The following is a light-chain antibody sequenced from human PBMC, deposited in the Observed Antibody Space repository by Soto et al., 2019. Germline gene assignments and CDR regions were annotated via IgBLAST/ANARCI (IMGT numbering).Light chain of an antibody. CDR3: SSYTSSRAYV. J-gene: IGLJ1*01. V-gene: IGLV2-14*01. Sequence: QSVLTQPPSASGSLGQSVTISCTGASSDVGGYNYVSWYQQQSGTAPKLMIHEVSNRPSGVSNRFSGSKSGNTASLTISGLQAEDEADYYCSSYTSSRAYVFGIGTKVTV. CDR1: SSDVGGYNY. CDR2: EVS.